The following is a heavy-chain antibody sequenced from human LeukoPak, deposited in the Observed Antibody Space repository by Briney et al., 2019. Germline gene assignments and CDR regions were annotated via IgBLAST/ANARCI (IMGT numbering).Heavy chain of an antibody. CDR1: GYTFTSYG. CDR3: ASSDSVFQALDP. V-gene: IGHV1-18*01. CDR2: ISAYNGNT. Sequence: ASVKVSCKASGYTFTSYGISWVRQAPGQGLEWMVWISAYNGNTNYAQKLQGRVTMTTDTSTSTAYMELRSLRSDDTAVYYCASSDSVFQALDPWGQGTLVTVSS. J-gene: IGHJ5*02. D-gene: IGHD2-21*01.